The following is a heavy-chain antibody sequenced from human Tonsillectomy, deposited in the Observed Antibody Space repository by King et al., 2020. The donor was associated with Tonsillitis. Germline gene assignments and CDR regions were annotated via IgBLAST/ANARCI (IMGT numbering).Heavy chain of an antibody. J-gene: IGHJ4*02. CDR1: GFTFSNAW. D-gene: IGHD1-26*01. CDR3: TTGLSWEVLGEFVNY. Sequence: VQLVESGGGLVKPGGSLRLSCAASGFTFSNAWMSWVRQAPGKGLEWVGRIKSKTDGGTTDYAAPVKGRLTISRDDSKNTLYLQMNSLKTEDTAVYFCTTGLSWEVLGEFVNYWGQGTLVTVSS. V-gene: IGHV3-15*01. CDR2: IKSKTDGGTT.